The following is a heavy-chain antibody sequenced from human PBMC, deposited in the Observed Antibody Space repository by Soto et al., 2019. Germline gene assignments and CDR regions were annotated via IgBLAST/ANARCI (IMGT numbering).Heavy chain of an antibody. J-gene: IGHJ6*02. CDR3: AAGLVVTAATYYYYYGMDV. Sequence: SVKVSCKASGFTFTSSAVQWVRQARGQRLEWIGWIVVGSGNTNYAQKFQERVTITRDMSTSTAYMELSSLRSEDTAVYYCAAGLVVTAATYYYYYGMDVWGQGTTVTVSS. D-gene: IGHD2-21*02. CDR2: IVVGSGNT. CDR1: GFTFTSSA. V-gene: IGHV1-58*01.